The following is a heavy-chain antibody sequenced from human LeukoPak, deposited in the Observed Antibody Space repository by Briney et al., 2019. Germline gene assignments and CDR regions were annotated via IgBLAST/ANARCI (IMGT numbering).Heavy chain of an antibody. J-gene: IGHJ4*02. V-gene: IGHV1-2*02. D-gene: IGHD3-3*01. Sequence: GASVKVSCKASGYTFTGYYMHWVRQAPGQGLEWMGWINPNSGGTNYAQKFQGRVTMTRDTSISTAYMELSRLRSDDTAVYYCARAVLRFLEWLFPLGYWGQGTLVTVSS. CDR2: INPNSGGT. CDR3: ARAVLRFLEWLFPLGY. CDR1: GYTFTGYY.